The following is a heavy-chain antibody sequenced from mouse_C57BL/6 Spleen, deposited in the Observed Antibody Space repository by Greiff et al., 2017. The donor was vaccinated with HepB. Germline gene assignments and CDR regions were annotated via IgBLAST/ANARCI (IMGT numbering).Heavy chain of an antibody. J-gene: IGHJ1*03. V-gene: IGHV1-69*01. D-gene: IGHD1-1*01. Sequence: QVQLQQPGAELVMPGASVKLSCKASGYTFTSYWMHWVKQRPGQGLEWIGEIDPSDSYTNYNQKFKGKSTLTVDKSSSTAYMQLSSLTSEDSAVYYCAGGGTTVVEDWYFDVWGTGTTVTVSS. CDR1: GYTFTSYW. CDR2: IDPSDSYT. CDR3: AGGGTTVVEDWYFDV.